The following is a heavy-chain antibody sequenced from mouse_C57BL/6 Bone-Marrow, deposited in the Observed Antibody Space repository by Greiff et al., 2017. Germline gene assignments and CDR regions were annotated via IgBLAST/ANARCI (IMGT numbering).Heavy chain of an antibody. V-gene: IGHV1-81*01. J-gene: IGHJ3*01. CDR1: GYTFTSYG. CDR2: IYPRSGNT. D-gene: IGHD1-1*01. Sequence: VQLQQSGAELARPGASVKLSCKASGYTFTSYGISWVKQRTGQGLEWIGEIYPRSGNTYYNEKFKGKATLTADKSSSTAYMELRSLTSEDSAVYFCARDGSSYKGFAYWGQGTLVTVSA. CDR3: ARDGSSYKGFAY.